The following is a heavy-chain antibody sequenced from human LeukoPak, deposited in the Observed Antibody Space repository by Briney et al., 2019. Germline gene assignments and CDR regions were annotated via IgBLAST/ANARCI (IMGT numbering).Heavy chain of an antibody. V-gene: IGHV4-30-4*01. Sequence: SQTLSLTCSVSGGSITSGGYYWSWVRQPPGKGLEWIGYVSSSGTPSYNTSLESRLSISIDTSKNQFSLKLTSVNAADTAVYFCAGARRQRLVPYYYDSWGQGTLVTVSS. J-gene: IGHJ4*02. CDR2: VSSSGTP. D-gene: IGHD6-25*01. CDR1: GGSITSGGYY. CDR3: AGARRQRLVPYYYDS.